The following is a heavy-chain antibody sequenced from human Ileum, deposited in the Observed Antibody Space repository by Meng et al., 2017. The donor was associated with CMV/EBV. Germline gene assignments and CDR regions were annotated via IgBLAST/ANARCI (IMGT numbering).Heavy chain of an antibody. CDR3: APGGGLTIIDY. CDR2: LTSDGRT. J-gene: IGHJ4*02. Sequence: GGSLRLSCVASGFTFSRSWMHWVRQVPGKGLVWVSRLTSDGRTSYADFVKGRFTVSRDNSKNSLYLQMNSLRAEDTAVYYCAPGGGLTIIDYWGQGTLVTVSS. D-gene: IGHD4/OR15-4a*01. V-gene: IGHV3-74*03. CDR1: GFTFSRSW.